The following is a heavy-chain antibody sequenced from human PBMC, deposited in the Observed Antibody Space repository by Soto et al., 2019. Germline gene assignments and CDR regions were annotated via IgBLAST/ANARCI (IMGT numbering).Heavy chain of an antibody. CDR3: AREHVLNWVVVITNGMDV. CDR1: ADSVSSTSAA. CDR2: TYYRSKWYN. J-gene: IGHJ6*02. Sequence: PQTLSLTCAISADSVSSTSAAGNWIRQSPSRGREWLGRTYYRSKWYNDDAVAVKSRITISPDTSKDQFSMQLNPVTPEDTAVYYCAREHVLNWVVVITNGMDVWGQGTTVTVSS. D-gene: IGHD3-22*01. V-gene: IGHV6-1*01.